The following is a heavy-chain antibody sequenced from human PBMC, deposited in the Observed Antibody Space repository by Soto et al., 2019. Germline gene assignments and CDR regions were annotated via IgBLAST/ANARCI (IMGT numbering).Heavy chain of an antibody. D-gene: IGHD2-15*01. V-gene: IGHV1-69*04. CDR2: IIPILGIA. CDR1: GGTFSSYT. J-gene: IGHJ6*02. CDR3: ARDSPRIVVVVAATPNSYYYYGMDV. Sequence: SVKVSCKASGGTFSSYTISWVRQAPGQGLEWMGRIIPILGIANYAQKFQGRVTITADKSTSTAYMELSSLRAEDTAVYYCARDSPRIVVVVAATPNSYYYYGMDVWGQGTTDTVSS.